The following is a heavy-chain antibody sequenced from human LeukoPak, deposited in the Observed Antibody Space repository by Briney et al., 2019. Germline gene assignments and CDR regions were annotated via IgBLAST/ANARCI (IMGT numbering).Heavy chain of an antibody. CDR1: GFTFSTYG. J-gene: IGHJ4*02. CDR3: AKGAGWYGPFDY. CDR2: TSNDGSNK. Sequence: PGGSLRLSCAASGFTFSTYGMHWVRQAPGKGLEWVAVTSNDGSNKYYADSVEGRFTISRDNSKNTLYLQMNSLRAEDTAVYYCAKGAGWYGPFDYWGQGTLVTVSS. D-gene: IGHD3-10*01. V-gene: IGHV3-30*18.